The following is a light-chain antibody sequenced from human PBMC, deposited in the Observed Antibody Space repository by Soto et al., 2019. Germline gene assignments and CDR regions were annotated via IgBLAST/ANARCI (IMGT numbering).Light chain of an antibody. CDR2: QVS. Sequence: QSVLTQPASVSGSPGQSIAISCTGTTSDVGACNYVSWYQQHPGKAPKLMIYQVSNRPSGVSNRFSGSKSGNTASLTISGLQAEDEAHYYCSSYTTSTTDVFGTGTKLTVL. J-gene: IGLJ1*01. CDR3: SSYTTSTTDV. V-gene: IGLV2-14*01. CDR1: TSDVGACNY.